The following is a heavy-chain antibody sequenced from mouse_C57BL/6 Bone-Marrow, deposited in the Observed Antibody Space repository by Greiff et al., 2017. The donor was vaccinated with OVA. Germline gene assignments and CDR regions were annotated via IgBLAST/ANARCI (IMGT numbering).Heavy chain of an antibody. CDR3: ARRALSNYFDY. V-gene: IGHV1-81*01. Sequence: VQLKESGAELARPGASVKLSCKASGYTFTSYGISWVKQRTGQGLEWIGEIYPRSGNTYYNEKFKGKATLTADKSSSTAYMELRSLTSEDSAVYFCARRALSNYFDYWGQGTTLTVSS. D-gene: IGHD3-1*01. J-gene: IGHJ2*01. CDR1: GYTFTSYG. CDR2: IYPRSGNT.